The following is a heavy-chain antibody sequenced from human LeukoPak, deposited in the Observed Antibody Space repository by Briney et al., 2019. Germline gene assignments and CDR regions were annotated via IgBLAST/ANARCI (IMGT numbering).Heavy chain of an antibody. CDR2: ISGSGSTE. J-gene: IGHJ6*02. Sequence: PGRSLTLSCAASGFTFSSYEINWVRQAPGKGLGWVSSISGSGSTENYADSVTGRFTISRDNAKDSLFLQMNSLRGEDTAVYYCARGGRGYGMDVWGQGTTVTVSS. CDR3: ARGGRGYGMDV. V-gene: IGHV3-48*03. CDR1: GFTFSSYE.